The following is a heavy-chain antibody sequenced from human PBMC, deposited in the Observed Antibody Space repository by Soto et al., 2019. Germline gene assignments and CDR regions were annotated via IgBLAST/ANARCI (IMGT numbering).Heavy chain of an antibody. CDR2: TSYDGNNE. CDR3: AKDKGVFNWATSYFDY. J-gene: IGHJ4*02. CDR1: GFTFSNYA. V-gene: IGHV3-30*18. D-gene: IGHD1-1*01. Sequence: GGSLRLSCAASGFTFSNYAMHWVLQAPGKGLEWVALTSYDGNNEYYTDSVKGRFTISRDNSKNTLFLQMNSPRPEDTAVYYCAKDKGVFNWATSYFDYWGQGALVTVYS.